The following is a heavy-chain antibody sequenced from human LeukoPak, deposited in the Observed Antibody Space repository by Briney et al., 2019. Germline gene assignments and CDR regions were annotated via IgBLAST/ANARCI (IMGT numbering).Heavy chain of an antibody. V-gene: IGHV1-69*06. CDR3: ARADNWEGAKGD. Sequence: ASVKLSCKASGGTFTRYAISWVRQAPGQGLEWMGGIIPMFDTANYAQRFQGRLTITADRSTSTAYMELSSLTSEDTAVYYCARADNWEGAKGDWGQGTMVTVSS. D-gene: IGHD3-16*01. J-gene: IGHJ3*01. CDR1: GGTFTRYA. CDR2: IIPMFDTA.